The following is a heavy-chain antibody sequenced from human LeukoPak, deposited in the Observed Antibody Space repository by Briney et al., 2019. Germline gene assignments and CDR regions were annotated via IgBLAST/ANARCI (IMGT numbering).Heavy chain of an antibody. V-gene: IGHV3-7*04. CDR3: ARAVAAAGSY. D-gene: IGHD6-13*01. CDR1: GFTFTSYD. J-gene: IGHJ4*02. Sequence: PGGSLRLSCAASGFTFTSYDMSWVRQATGKRLEWVANIKQDGSEKYYVDPVKGRFTISRDNAKNTVYLQMNSLRAEDTAVYYCARAVAAAGSYWGQGTLVTVSS. CDR2: IKQDGSEK.